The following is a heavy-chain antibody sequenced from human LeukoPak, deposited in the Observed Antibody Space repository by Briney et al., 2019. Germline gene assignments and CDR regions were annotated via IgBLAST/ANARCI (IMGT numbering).Heavy chain of an antibody. CDR2: ISLKSGSA. D-gene: IGHD2-2*01. CDR1: GYTLVNYG. V-gene: IGHV1-18*01. Sequence: GASVKVSCKTSGYTLVNYGINWVRQAPGQGLEWMGWISLKSGSAGYAQRVQGRVTLTTDTSTNTAYMELRSLRADDTAVYYCARVSYLRPYQLDSWGQGTLVSISS. J-gene: IGHJ4*02. CDR3: ARVSYLRPYQLDS.